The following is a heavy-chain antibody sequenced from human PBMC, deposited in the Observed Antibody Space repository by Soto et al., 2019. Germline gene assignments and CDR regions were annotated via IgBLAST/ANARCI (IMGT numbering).Heavy chain of an antibody. CDR2: IYYSGST. D-gene: IGHD2-21*02. V-gene: IGHV4-39*07. CDR3: ARDLWGYCGTDCYPLDV. CDR1: GGSISSSGYY. J-gene: IGHJ6*02. Sequence: PSETLALSCTVSGGSISSSGYYWGGIRQPPGKGLDWIGNIYYSGSTYYNPSLKSRVTISIDTSKNQFSLKLNSVTAADTAVYYCARDLWGYCGTDCYPLDVWGQGTTVTVS.